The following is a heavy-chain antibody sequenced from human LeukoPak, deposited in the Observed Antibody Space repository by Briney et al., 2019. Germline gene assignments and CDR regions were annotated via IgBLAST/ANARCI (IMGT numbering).Heavy chain of an antibody. J-gene: IGHJ4*02. CDR2: VRYTGTP. D-gene: IGHD6-13*01. Sequence: PSETLSLTCTVSGGSISGYYWTWIRQSPGKRPEWLAYVRYTGTPNYNPSLKSRVTISVDTSKNQFSLKLSSVTAADTAVYYCARGVYIAAAQYGYWGQGTLVTVSS. CDR1: GGSISGYY. CDR3: ARGVYIAAAQYGY. V-gene: IGHV4-59*01.